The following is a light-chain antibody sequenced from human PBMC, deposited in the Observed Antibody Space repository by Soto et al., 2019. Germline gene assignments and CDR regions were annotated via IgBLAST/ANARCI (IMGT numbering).Light chain of an antibody. CDR3: QSYDSSLSGYV. V-gene: IGLV1-40*01. CDR2: GNN. Sequence: QSVLTQPPSVSGAPGQRITISCTGSSSNIGAGYDVHWYQHLPGTAPKLLIYGNNNRPSGVPDRFSGSKSGTSASLTITGLQAEDEADYCCQSYDSSLSGYVFGTGTKVTVL. CDR1: SSNIGAGYD. J-gene: IGLJ1*01.